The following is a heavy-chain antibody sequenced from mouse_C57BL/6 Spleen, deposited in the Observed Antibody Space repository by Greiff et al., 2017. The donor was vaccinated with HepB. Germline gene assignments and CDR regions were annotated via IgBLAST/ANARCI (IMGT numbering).Heavy chain of an antibody. CDR1: GYTFTSYW. J-gene: IGHJ3*01. CDR2: IDPSDSYT. CDR3: ARGLRGAWFAY. D-gene: IGHD2-2*01. V-gene: IGHV1-69*01. Sequence: VQLQQSGAELVMPGASVKLSCKASGYTFTSYWMHWVKQRPGQGLEWIGEIDPSDSYTNYNQKFKGKSTLTVYKSSSTAYMQLSSLTSEDSAVYYCARGLRGAWFAYWGQGTLVTVSA.